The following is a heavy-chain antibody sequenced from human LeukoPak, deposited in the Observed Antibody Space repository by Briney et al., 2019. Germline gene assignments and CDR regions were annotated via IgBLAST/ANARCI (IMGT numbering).Heavy chain of an antibody. CDR2: IDANNGDT. CDR3: ARDPSSVTLYFDY. V-gene: IGHV1-2*06. Sequence: ASVKISCKASGYTFRGNYIHWLRQAPGQGLEWMGRIDANNGDTKSAQKFQGRVTMSRDTSISTAYMDLSSLSPDDAAVYYCARDPSSVTLYFDYWGQGTLVTVSS. J-gene: IGHJ4*02. CDR1: GYTFRGNY. D-gene: IGHD4-11*01.